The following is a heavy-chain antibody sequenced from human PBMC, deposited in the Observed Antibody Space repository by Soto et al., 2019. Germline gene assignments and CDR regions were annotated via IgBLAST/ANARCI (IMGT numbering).Heavy chain of an antibody. V-gene: IGHV3-48*03. CDR3: ARDLHSSGWYEAYYYYYGMDV. J-gene: IGHJ6*02. Sequence: PGGSLRLSCAASGFTFSSYEMNWVRQAPGKGLEWVSYISSSGSTIYYADSVKGRFTISRDNAKNSLYLQMNSLRAEDTAVYYCARDLHSSGWYEAYYYYYGMDVWGQGTTVTVSS. CDR1: GFTFSSYE. CDR2: ISSSGSTI. D-gene: IGHD6-19*01.